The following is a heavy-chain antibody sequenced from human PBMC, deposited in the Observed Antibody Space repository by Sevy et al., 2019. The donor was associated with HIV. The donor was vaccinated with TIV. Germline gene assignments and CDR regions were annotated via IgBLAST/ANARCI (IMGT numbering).Heavy chain of an antibody. V-gene: IGHV3-30*04. Sequence: GGSLRLSCAASGFTFSTCAMHWFRQAPGKGLEWVAVISYDGSNKYYTDSLKGRFTISRDNSKNTLFLQMNSLRAEDAAVYYCAREPLPYSSGWYEYFDYWGQGTLVTVSS. CDR2: ISYDGSNK. D-gene: IGHD6-19*01. CDR1: GFTFSTCA. CDR3: AREPLPYSSGWYEYFDY. J-gene: IGHJ4*02.